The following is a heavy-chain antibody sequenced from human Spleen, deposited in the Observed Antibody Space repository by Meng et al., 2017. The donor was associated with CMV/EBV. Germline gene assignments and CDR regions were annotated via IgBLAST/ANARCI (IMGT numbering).Heavy chain of an antibody. CDR2: IWYDGTNK. V-gene: IGHV3-30*02. CDR3: AKEVILRFLEWTSMDV. D-gene: IGHD3-3*01. Sequence: GGSLRLSCAASGFTFSSYAMHWVRQAPGKGLEWVAVIWYDGTNKYYGDSVKGRFTISRDKSKNTLYLQMNSLRAEDTAVYYCAKEVILRFLEWTSMDVWGQGTTVTVSS. CDR1: GFTFSSYA. J-gene: IGHJ6*02.